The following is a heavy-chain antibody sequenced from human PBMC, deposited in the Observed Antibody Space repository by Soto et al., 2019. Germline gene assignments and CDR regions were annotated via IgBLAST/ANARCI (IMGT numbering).Heavy chain of an antibody. V-gene: IGHV1-8*01. CDR2: MNPNSGTT. D-gene: IGHD3-16*01. Sequence: QVQLVQSGAEVRKPGASVKVSCKASGYTFTTYDINWMRQATGQGLEWVGWMNPNSGTTGYAQKFQGRVSMTRDTSMNTADMELSSLTYEDTAVYYCARNKGETGAFDYWGQGTLVTVSS. CDR1: GYTFTTYD. CDR3: ARNKGETGAFDY. J-gene: IGHJ4*02.